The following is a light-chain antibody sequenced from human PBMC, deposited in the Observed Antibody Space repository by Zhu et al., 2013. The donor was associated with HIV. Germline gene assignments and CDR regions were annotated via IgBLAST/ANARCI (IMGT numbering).Light chain of an antibody. CDR2: DAS. Sequence: DIQMTQSPSSLSASVGDRVTITCQASQDISNYLNWYQQKPGKAPRLLIYDASNLEPGVPSRFSGSGSGTDFTLTISSLQPEDFATYYCQQSYSTSTWTFGQGTKVEIK. CDR3: QQSYSTSTWT. V-gene: IGKV1-39*01. J-gene: IGKJ1*01. CDR1: QDISNY.